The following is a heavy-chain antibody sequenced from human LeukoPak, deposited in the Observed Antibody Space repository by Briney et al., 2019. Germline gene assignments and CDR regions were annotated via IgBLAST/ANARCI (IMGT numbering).Heavy chain of an antibody. D-gene: IGHD6-19*01. Sequence: GGSLRLFCADSGFTFSSYWMSWVGQAPGKGVEGVADIKQAGSAKYYEDSAKEGFTISRNNANTSLYLQINSLRAEDTAVYYCARDRLYSSGSYPITRDHHYYYMDVWGKGTTVTISS. CDR2: IKQAGSAK. CDR3: ARDRLYSSGSYPITRDHHYYYMDV. J-gene: IGHJ6*03. CDR1: GFTFSSYW. V-gene: IGHV3-7*01.